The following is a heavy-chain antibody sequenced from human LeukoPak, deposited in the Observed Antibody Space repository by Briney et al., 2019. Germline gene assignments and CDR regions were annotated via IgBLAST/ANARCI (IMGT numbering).Heavy chain of an antibody. V-gene: IGHV3-23*01. CDR1: GFTFSSYA. Sequence: GGSLRLSCAASGFTFSSYAMSWVRQAPGKGLEWVSAISGSGGSTYYADSVKGRFTISRDNSKNTLYLQMNSLRAEDTAVYYCAKGTTDAPFSKPYYFDFWGQGTLVTVSS. CDR2: ISGSGGST. D-gene: IGHD1-1*01. J-gene: IGHJ4*02. CDR3: AKGTTDAPFSKPYYFDF.